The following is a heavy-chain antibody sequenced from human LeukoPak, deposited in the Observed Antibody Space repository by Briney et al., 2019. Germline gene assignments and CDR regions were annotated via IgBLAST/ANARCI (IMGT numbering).Heavy chain of an antibody. Sequence: SETLSLTCGVSGGAITNYYWNWIRQAPGKGLEWLGYIYYTGSTTYNPSLKSRVTISVDTSKNQFSLKLSSVIAADTAVYYCARGEVVAAPDYWGQGTLVTVSS. V-gene: IGHV4-59*01. J-gene: IGHJ4*02. D-gene: IGHD2-15*01. CDR2: IYYTGST. CDR1: GGAITNYY. CDR3: ARGEVVAAPDY.